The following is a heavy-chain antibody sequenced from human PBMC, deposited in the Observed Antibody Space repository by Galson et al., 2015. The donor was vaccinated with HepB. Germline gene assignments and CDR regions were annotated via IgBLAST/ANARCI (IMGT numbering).Heavy chain of an antibody. Sequence: SLRLSCAASGFTFSNAWMSWVRQAPGKGLEWVGRSKNKAYKYATEYAASVKGRFTVSRGDSENSVYLQMNSLTVEDTALYYCTRSRSGGRDFDFWGQGTLVTVSS. D-gene: IGHD1-26*01. J-gene: IGHJ4*02. CDR1: GFTFSNAW. V-gene: IGHV3-72*01. CDR2: SKNKAYKYAT. CDR3: TRSRSGGRDFDF.